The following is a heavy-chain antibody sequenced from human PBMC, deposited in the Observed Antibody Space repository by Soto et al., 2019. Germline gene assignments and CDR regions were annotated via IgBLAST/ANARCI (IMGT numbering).Heavy chain of an antibody. CDR3: ARRGGNIGYSTFYYGMDV. D-gene: IGHD3-22*01. CDR2: IYPGDSDS. Sequence: PGESLKISCQGSGYSFTKYWIGWVRQMPGKGLEWMGIIYPGDSDSRYSPPFQGQVTISVDKSINTAYLQWSSLKASDSAMYYCARRGGNIGYSTFYYGMDVWGQGTTVTVSS. V-gene: IGHV5-51*01. J-gene: IGHJ6*02. CDR1: GYSFTKYW.